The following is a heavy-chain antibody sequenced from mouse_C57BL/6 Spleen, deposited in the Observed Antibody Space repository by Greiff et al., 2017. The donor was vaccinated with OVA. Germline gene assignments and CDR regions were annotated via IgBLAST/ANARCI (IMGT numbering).Heavy chain of an antibody. CDR1: GFTFSSYA. Sequence: DVKLVESGGGLVKPGGSLKLSCAASGFTFSSYAMSWVRQTPEKRLEWVATISDGGSYTYYPDNVKGRFTISRDNAKNNLYLQMSHLKSEDTAMYYCASGTYDYFDYWGQGTTLTVSS. D-gene: IGHD4-1*01. V-gene: IGHV5-4*03. J-gene: IGHJ2*01. CDR3: ASGTYDYFDY. CDR2: ISDGGSYT.